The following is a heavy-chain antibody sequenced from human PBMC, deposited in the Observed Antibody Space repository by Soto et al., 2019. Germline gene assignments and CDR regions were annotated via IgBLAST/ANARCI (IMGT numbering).Heavy chain of an antibody. Sequence: SSETLSLTCTVSGGSISSGGYYWSWIRRHPGKGLEWIGYIYYSGSTYYNPSLKSRVTISVDTSKNQFSLKLSSVTAADTAVYYCARVPSNWNPRVLVGYYGMDVWGQGTTVTVSS. V-gene: IGHV4-31*03. CDR2: IYYSGST. D-gene: IGHD1-20*01. J-gene: IGHJ6*02. CDR3: ARVPSNWNPRVLVGYYGMDV. CDR1: GGSISSGGYY.